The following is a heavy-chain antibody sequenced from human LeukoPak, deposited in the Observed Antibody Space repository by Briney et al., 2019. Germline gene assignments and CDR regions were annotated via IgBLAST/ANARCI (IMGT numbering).Heavy chain of an antibody. CDR3: AKGQKHDFWNGHSHIYFDY. J-gene: IGHJ4*02. CDR2: ISDNGDTT. CDR1: GFTFNLYS. V-gene: IGHV3-23*01. Sequence: PGGSLRLSCVVSGFTFNLYSIAWVRQAPGKGLEWVSSISDNGDTTYYADSVKGRFTISRDNSKNTLYLQMNTLSVEDTAIYFCAKGQKHDFWNGHSHIYFDYWGQGALVTVSS. D-gene: IGHD3-3*01.